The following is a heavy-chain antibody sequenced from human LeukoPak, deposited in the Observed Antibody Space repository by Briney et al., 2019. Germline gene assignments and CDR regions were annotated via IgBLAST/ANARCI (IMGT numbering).Heavy chain of an antibody. V-gene: IGHV7-4-1*04. CDR2: IDTNSGNP. CDR1: GYTLTRHP. CDR3: GRFRYESSGYGRPWIDF. J-gene: IGHJ4*02. D-gene: IGHD3-22*01. Sequence: GASVKVSCKASGYTLTRHPLNSVRQAPGQGLESIGWIDTNSGNPTNGQGFTGRFVLSLDTSVKMAYMEISCLKAEDTAVYYWGRFRYESSGYGRPWIDFCGQGTLVSVSS.